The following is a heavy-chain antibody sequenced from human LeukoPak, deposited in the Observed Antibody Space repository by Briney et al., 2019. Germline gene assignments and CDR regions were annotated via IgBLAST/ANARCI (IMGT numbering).Heavy chain of an antibody. CDR3: ARDGVPAAIIYYYYMDV. Sequence: GGSLRLSCVVSGFTFSTYWMHWVRQGPGKGLVWVSRIDSSGSNTLYADSVRGRFTISRDNSKNTLYLQMNSLRAEDTAVYYCARDGVPAAIIYYYYMDVWGKGTTVTVSS. CDR2: IDSSGSNT. V-gene: IGHV3-74*01. J-gene: IGHJ6*03. CDR1: GFTFSTYW. D-gene: IGHD2-2*01.